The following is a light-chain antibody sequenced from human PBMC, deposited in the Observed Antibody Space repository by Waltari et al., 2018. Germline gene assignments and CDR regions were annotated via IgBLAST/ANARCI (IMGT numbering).Light chain of an antibody. J-gene: IGLJ3*02. V-gene: IGLV3-10*01. CDR2: EDI. CDR1: ALSKKY. CDR3: YSTDFSGHDRV. Sequence: SYELTQPPSVSVSPEQTARITCSGDALSKKYAYWYQQKSGKAPVLVIYEDIKRPTGIPEGFSGSSSGTTATLTISGAHVDDEADYYCYSTDFSGHDRVFGGGTKLTIL.